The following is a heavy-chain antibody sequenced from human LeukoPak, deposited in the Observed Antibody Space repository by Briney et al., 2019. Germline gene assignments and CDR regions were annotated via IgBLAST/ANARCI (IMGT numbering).Heavy chain of an antibody. V-gene: IGHV4-59*11. Sequence: SETLSLTCTVSGGSISSHYWSWIRPPPGKGLEWIGYIYYSGSTNYNPSLKSRVTISVDTSKNQFSLKLSSVTAADTAVYYCARSPYMDVWGKGTTVTVSS. CDR2: IYYSGST. CDR1: GGSISSHY. J-gene: IGHJ6*03. CDR3: ARSPYMDV.